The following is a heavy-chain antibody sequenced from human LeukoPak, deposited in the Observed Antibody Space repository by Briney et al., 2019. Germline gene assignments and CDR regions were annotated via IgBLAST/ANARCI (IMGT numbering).Heavy chain of an antibody. J-gene: IGHJ6*03. CDR2: ISSRSSYM. CDR1: GFTFNNYS. CDR3: ARDVGLFHYYYYYMDV. Sequence: PGGSLRLSCAASGFTFNNYSMNWVRQAPGKGLEWVSSISSRSSYMYYADSVKGRFTITRDNAKNSLYLQMNSLRAEDTAVYYCARDVGLFHYYYYYMDVWGKGTTVTVSS. V-gene: IGHV3-21*01. D-gene: IGHD3-22*01.